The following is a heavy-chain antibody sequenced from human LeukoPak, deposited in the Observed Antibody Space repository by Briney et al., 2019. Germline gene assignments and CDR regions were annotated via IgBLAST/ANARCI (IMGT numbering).Heavy chain of an antibody. CDR1: GDNVSSNSAA. Sequence: SQTLSLTCAISGDNVSSNSAAWNWIRQPPSKGLEWLGRTYYRSKWDNYYAVSVKSRITINPDTSKNQFSLQLNSVTPEDTAVYYCARATKNSKFHDSSGWYRYYYYMDVWGKGTTVTVSS. J-gene: IGHJ6*03. V-gene: IGHV6-1*01. CDR3: ARATKNSKFHDSSGWYRYYYYMDV. D-gene: IGHD6-19*01. CDR2: TYYRSKWDN.